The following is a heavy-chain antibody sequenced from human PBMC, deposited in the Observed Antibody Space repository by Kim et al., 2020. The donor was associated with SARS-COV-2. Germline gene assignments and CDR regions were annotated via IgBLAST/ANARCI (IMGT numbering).Heavy chain of an antibody. CDR2: TYYRSKWSY. D-gene: IGHD5-12*01. CDR1: GDSVSSDSAA. V-gene: IGHV6-1*01. Sequence: SQTLSLTCVISGDSVSSDSAAWNWIRQSPSRGLEWLGRTYYRSKWSYDYADSVKSRITNNPDTSKYQFSLQLKSVTPEDTAMYYCVREHAYSLDYWGQGTLVTVSS. J-gene: IGHJ4*02. CDR3: VREHAYSLDY.